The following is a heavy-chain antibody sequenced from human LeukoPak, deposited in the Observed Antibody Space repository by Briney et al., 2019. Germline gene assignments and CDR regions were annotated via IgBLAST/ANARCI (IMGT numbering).Heavy chain of an antibody. CDR1: GYSISSGYY. CDR3: ARLTYTSCYEGYCYYYYMDV. D-gene: IGHD2-2*01. Sequence: SETLSLTCAVSGYSISSGYYWGCIRQPPGKGLEWIGSIYHSGSTYYNPSVKSRVTISVDTSKNQFSLKVSSVTAADTAVYYCARLTYTSCYEGYCYYYYMDVWGKGTTVTVSS. V-gene: IGHV4-38-2*01. J-gene: IGHJ6*03. CDR2: IYHSGST.